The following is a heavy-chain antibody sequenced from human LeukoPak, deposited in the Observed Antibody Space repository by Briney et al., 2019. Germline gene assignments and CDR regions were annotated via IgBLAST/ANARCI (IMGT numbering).Heavy chain of an antibody. CDR1: GFTVSTNY. Sequence: GGSLRLSCAASGFTVSTNYMNWVRQAPGKGLEWVSVVYMGGTTYYADSVEGRFTISRDSTNNTIYLQMNNLRGEEAAVYYCARGLLRDGYTYTYSFDYWGQGTMVTVSS. V-gene: IGHV3-66*01. CDR2: VYMGGTT. CDR3: ARGLLRDGYTYTYSFDY. D-gene: IGHD5-18*01. J-gene: IGHJ4*02.